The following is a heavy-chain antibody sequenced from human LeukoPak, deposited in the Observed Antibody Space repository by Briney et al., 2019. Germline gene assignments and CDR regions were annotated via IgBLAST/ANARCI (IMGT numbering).Heavy chain of an antibody. J-gene: IGHJ3*02. CDR1: GGTFSSYA. D-gene: IGHD4-17*01. CDR2: IIPIFGTA. Sequence: ASVKVSCKASGGTFSSYAISWVLQAPGQGLERMGGIIPIFGTANYAQKFQGRVTITADESTSTAYMELSSLRSEDTAVYYCARVLATVKAFDIWGQGTMVTVSS. V-gene: IGHV1-69*13. CDR3: ARVLATVKAFDI.